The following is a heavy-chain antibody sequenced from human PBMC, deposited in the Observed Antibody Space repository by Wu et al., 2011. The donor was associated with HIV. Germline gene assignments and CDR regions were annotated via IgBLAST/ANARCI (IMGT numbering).Heavy chain of an antibody. J-gene: IGHJ5*02. CDR2: INPNSDGT. CDR1: GSTFSSYV. V-gene: IGHV1-2*02. D-gene: IGHD7-27*01. Sequence: QVQLVQSGAEVKKPGSSMKVSCKASGSTFSSYVISWVRQAPGQGLEWMGWINPNSDGTNYAQKFQGRVTMTRDTSISTAYMELSRLRSDDTAVYYCARVTGDLGWFDPWGQGPWSPSPQ. CDR3: ARVTGDLGWFDP.